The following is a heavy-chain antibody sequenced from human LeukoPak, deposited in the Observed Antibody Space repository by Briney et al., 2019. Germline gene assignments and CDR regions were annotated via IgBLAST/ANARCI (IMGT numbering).Heavy chain of an antibody. CDR3: ARDGLWPNTKYYGMDV. V-gene: IGHV4-31*03. D-gene: IGHD4/OR15-4a*01. CDR2: IYYSGST. CDR1: GGSISSGGYY. Sequence: SETLSLTCTVSGGSISSGGYYWSWIRQHPGKGLEWIGYIYYSGSTNYNPSLKSRVTISVDKSKNQFSLKVSSVTAADTAVYYCARDGLWPNTKYYGMDVWGQGTTVTVSS. J-gene: IGHJ6*02.